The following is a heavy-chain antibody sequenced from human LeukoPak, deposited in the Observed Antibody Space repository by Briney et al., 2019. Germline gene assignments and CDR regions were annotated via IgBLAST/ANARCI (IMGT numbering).Heavy chain of an antibody. Sequence: ASVKVSCKASGYTFTSYGISWVRQAPGQGLEWMGWISAYNGNTNYAQKLQGRVTMTTDTSTSTAYMELRSLRSDDTAVYYCARGMIVVVPTSDYYYYMDVWGKGTTVTVSS. D-gene: IGHD3-22*01. CDR2: ISAYNGNT. CDR3: ARGMIVVVPTSDYYYYMDV. V-gene: IGHV1-18*01. CDR1: GYTFTSYG. J-gene: IGHJ6*03.